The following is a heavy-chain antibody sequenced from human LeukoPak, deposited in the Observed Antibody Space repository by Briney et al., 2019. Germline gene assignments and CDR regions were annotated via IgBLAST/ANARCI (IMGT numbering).Heavy chain of an antibody. D-gene: IGHD6-13*01. CDR3: ARDPIAAVRFDY. CDR1: GFTFNSYG. J-gene: IGHJ4*02. V-gene: IGHV3-33*01. Sequence: GRSLRLSCAASGFTFNSYGMHWVRQAPGKGLEWVAVIWYDGSNKYYADSVKGRFTISRDNSKNTLYLQMNSLRAEDTAVYYCARDPIAAVRFDYWGQGTLVTVSS. CDR2: IWYDGSNK.